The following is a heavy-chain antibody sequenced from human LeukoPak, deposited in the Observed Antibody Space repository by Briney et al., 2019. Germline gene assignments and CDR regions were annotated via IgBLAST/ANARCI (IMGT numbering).Heavy chain of an antibody. CDR3: ARDRKVGATAYYFDY. Sequence: SETLSLTCTVSGGSISSYYWSWIRQPPGKGLEWIGYIYYSGSTYYNPSLKSRVTISVDTSKNQFSLKLSSVTAADTAVYYCARDRKVGATAYYFDYWGQGTLVTVSS. D-gene: IGHD1-26*01. V-gene: IGHV4-59*01. CDR1: GGSISSYY. CDR2: IYYSGST. J-gene: IGHJ4*02.